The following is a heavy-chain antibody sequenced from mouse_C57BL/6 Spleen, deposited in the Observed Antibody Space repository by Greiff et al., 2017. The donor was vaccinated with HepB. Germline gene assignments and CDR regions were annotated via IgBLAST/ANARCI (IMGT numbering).Heavy chain of an antibody. CDR1: GYAFSSSW. Sequence: VQLQQSGPELVKPGASVKISCKASGYAFSSSWMNWVKQRPGKGLEWIGRIYPGDGDTNYNGKFKGKATLTADKSSSTAYMQLSSLTSEDSAVYFCARRDYDYPYYAMDYWGQGTSVTVSS. CDR3: ARRDYDYPYYAMDY. CDR2: IYPGDGDT. J-gene: IGHJ4*01. V-gene: IGHV1-82*01. D-gene: IGHD2-4*01.